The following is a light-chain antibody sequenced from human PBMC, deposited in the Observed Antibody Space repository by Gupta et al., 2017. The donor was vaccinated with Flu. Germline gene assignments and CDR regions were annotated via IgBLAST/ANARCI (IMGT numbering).Light chain of an antibody. V-gene: IGLV2-8*01. CDR1: SNDVGPYNY. J-gene: IGLJ3*02. Sequence: QPALTQPPSASGSPGQSVTISCTGTSNDVGPYNYVSWFQQYPDKAPRLIIYEVNKRPSGVPDRFSGSKSGSTASLTVSGLQAEDEAYYYCSSYAGSNNWVFGGGTRLIVL. CDR2: EVN. CDR3: SSYAGSNNWV.